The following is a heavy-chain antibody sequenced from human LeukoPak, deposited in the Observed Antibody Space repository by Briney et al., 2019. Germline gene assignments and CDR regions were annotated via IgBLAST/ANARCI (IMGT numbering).Heavy chain of an antibody. CDR3: AREEIWDYYGSGSPSPLDY. J-gene: IGHJ4*02. D-gene: IGHD3-10*01. CDR2: IRYDGSNK. Sequence: PGGSLRLSCAASGFTFSSYGMHWVRQAPGKGLEWVAFIRYDGSNKYYADSVKGRFTISRDNSKNTLYLQMNSLRAEDTAVYYCAREEIWDYYGSGSPSPLDYWGQGTLVTVSS. V-gene: IGHV3-30*02. CDR1: GFTFSSYG.